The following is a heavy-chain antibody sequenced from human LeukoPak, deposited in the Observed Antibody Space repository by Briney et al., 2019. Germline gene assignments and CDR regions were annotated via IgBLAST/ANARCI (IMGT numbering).Heavy chain of an antibody. Sequence: PGGSLRLSCATSGFTSHSYAMSWVRQAPGKGLEWVSAINGGGDVTYYADSVQGRFFFSRDNAKNTLYLQLNSLRAEDTAVYYCARNYYVSSGYSPFFDYWGQGTLVTVSS. J-gene: IGHJ4*02. V-gene: IGHV3-23*01. D-gene: IGHD3-22*01. CDR1: GFTSHSYA. CDR3: ARNYYVSSGYSPFFDY. CDR2: INGGGDVT.